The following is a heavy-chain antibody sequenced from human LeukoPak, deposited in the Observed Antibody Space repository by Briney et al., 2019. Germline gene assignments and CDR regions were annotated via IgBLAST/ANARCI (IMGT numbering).Heavy chain of an antibody. D-gene: IGHD1-26*01. CDR1: GYSFTSYW. CDR2: IYPGDSGT. V-gene: IGHV5-51*01. CDR3: ARTKDSGSYYQRFDAFDI. J-gene: IGHJ3*02. Sequence: PGESLKISCKGSGYSFTSYWIGWVRQMPGKGLEWMGIIYPGDSGTRYSPSFQGQVTISADKSISTAYLQWSSLKASDTAMYYCARTKDSGSYYQRFDAFDIWGQGTMVTVSS.